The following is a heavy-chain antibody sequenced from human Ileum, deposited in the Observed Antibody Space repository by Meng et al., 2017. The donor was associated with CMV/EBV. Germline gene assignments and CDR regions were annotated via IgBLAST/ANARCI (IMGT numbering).Heavy chain of an antibody. CDR1: GDSISSYY. Sequence: VPPQDWGPGMVKPSDPLSLTCSFSGDSISSYYWSWIRQPAGKGLEWIGRFYSNGNNNYNPSLESRVTMSVDTSKNHFSLKLNSVTAADTAVYYCARGTKYGSGNWFDPWGQGTLVTVSS. V-gene: IGHV4-4*07. CDR3: ARGTKYGSGNWFDP. J-gene: IGHJ5*02. CDR2: FYSNGNN. D-gene: IGHD3-10*01.